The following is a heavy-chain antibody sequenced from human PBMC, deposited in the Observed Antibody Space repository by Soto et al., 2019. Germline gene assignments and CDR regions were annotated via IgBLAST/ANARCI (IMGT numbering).Heavy chain of an antibody. CDR1: GYTFTSYD. Sequence: QVQLVQSGAEVKKPGASVKVSCKASGYTFTSYDINWVRQATGQGLEWMGWMNPNSGNTGYAQKFRGRVTMTRTTSIITSYMELRSLRSEDTAVYYCAREYSSGGTQDWGQGTLVTVSS. J-gene: IGHJ4*02. D-gene: IGHD6-19*01. V-gene: IGHV1-8*01. CDR2: MNPNSGNT. CDR3: AREYSSGGTQD.